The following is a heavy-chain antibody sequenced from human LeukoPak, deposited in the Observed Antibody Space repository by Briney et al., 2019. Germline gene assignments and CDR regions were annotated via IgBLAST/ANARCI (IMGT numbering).Heavy chain of an antibody. CDR3: ARGSSGWNDNY. Sequence: GGSLTLSCAASGFPFSNFAMNWVRQATGKGLEWVAFISYDGSMKSYEDSVKGRFTISRDKDKNTLYLQMNGLRAEDTAVYYCARGSSGWNDNYWGQGTLVTVSS. J-gene: IGHJ4*02. V-gene: IGHV3-30*04. D-gene: IGHD6-19*01. CDR2: ISYDGSMK. CDR1: GFPFSNFA.